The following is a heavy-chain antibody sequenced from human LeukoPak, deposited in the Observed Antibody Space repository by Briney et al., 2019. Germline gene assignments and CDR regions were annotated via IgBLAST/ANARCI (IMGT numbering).Heavy chain of an antibody. CDR3: ARQSQYHPHFDY. D-gene: IGHD4-11*01. Sequence: SETLSLTCTVSGGSISSSSYYWGWIRQPPGKGLEWIGSIYYSGSTYYNPSLKSRVTISVDTSKNQFSLKLSSVTAADTAAYYCARQSQYHPHFDYWGQGTLVTVSS. J-gene: IGHJ4*02. V-gene: IGHV4-39*01. CDR2: IYYSGST. CDR1: GGSISSSSYY.